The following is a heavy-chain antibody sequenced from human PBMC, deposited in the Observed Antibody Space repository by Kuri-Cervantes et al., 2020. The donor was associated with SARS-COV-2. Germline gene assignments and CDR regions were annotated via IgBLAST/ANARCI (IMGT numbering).Heavy chain of an antibody. J-gene: IGHJ5*02. CDR2: IGYKNNVM. D-gene: IGHD3-10*01. CDR3: ARDASWALDL. Sequence: GGSLRLSCAASGFNFRRYSINWVRQAPGKGLEWLSYIGYKNNVMYADSVKGRFTISRDNAKNSLYLQMNSLREEDTAVYYCARDASWALDLWGQGTLVTVSS. CDR1: GFNFRRYS. V-gene: IGHV3-48*02.